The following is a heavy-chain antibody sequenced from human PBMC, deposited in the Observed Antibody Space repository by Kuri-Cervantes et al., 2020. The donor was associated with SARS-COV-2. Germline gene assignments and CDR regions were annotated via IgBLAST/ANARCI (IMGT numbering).Heavy chain of an antibody. D-gene: IGHD2-2*02. Sequence: GESLKISCSASGFTFSSYAMHWVRQAPGKGLEYVSAISSNGGSTYYADPVKGRFTISRDNSKNTLYLQMSSLRAEDTAVYYCVKGYCSSTSCYRGGYWGQGTLVTVSS. J-gene: IGHJ4*02. CDR2: ISSNGGST. CDR1: GFTFSSYA. V-gene: IGHV3-64D*08. CDR3: VKGYCSSTSCYRGGY.